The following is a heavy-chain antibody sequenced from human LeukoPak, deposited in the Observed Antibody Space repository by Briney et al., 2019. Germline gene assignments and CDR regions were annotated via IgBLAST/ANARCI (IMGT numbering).Heavy chain of an antibody. J-gene: IGHJ2*01. CDR1: GGSISSYY. D-gene: IGHD2-15*01. CDR2: IYYGGST. V-gene: IGHV4-59*08. Sequence: SETLSLTCSVSGGSISSYYWSWIRQPPGKGLECIGYIYYGGSTNYNPSLKSRVTISVDTSKNHFSLNLSSVTAADTAVYYCARRVRAYCSGGSCYDDWYFDLWGRGTLVTVSS. CDR3: ARRVRAYCSGGSCYDDWYFDL.